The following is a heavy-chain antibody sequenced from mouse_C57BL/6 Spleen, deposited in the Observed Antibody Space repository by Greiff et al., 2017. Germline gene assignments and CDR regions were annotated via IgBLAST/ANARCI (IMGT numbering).Heavy chain of an antibody. CDR2: INPGSGGT. D-gene: IGHD1-1*01. Sequence: QVQLMQSGAELVRPGTSVKVSCKASGYAFTNYLIEWVKQRPGQGLEWIGVINPGSGGTNYNEKFKGKATLTADKSSSTAYMQLSSLTSEDSAVYFCARCDGSSYVGDYWGQGTTLTVSS. V-gene: IGHV1-54*01. CDR1: GYAFTNYL. CDR3: ARCDGSSYVGDY. J-gene: IGHJ2*01.